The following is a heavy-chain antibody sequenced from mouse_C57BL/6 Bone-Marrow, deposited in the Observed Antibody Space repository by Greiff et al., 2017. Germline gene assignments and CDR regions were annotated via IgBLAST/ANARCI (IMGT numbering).Heavy chain of an antibody. Sequence: VQLQQSGPELVKPGASVKISCKASGYAFSSSWMNWVKQRPGKGLEWIGRIYPGDGDTNYNGKFKGKATLTADKSSSTAYMQLSSLTSEDSAVYFCAGGTGHWYFDVWGTGTTVTVSS. V-gene: IGHV1-82*01. J-gene: IGHJ1*03. CDR1: GYAFSSSW. D-gene: IGHD3-3*01. CDR2: IYPGDGDT. CDR3: AGGTGHWYFDV.